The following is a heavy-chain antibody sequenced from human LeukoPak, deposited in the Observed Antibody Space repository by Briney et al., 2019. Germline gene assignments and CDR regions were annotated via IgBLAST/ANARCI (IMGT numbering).Heavy chain of an antibody. CDR3: ARERYSRSSHDALDL. D-gene: IGHD6-6*01. CDR1: EFTFSSHL. J-gene: IGHJ3*01. CDR2: ISSSGSSV. Sequence: GGSLRLSCAASEFTFSSHLMNWVRQAPGKGREWVSSISSSGSSVLYADSLKGRITISRDNVKDSLYLQMRSLRPEDTAVYYCARERYSRSSHDALDLWGRGTMVTVSS. V-gene: IGHV3-21*01.